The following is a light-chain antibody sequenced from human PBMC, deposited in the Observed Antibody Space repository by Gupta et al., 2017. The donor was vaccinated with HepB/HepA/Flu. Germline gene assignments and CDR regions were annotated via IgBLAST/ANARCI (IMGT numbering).Light chain of an antibody. J-gene: IGKJ5*01. CDR2: GAS. CDR1: QSISSN. V-gene: IGKV3-15*01. Sequence: EILMTPSPATLSVSPGERATLSCRASQSISSNLAWYQQTPGQTPRLLIYGASSRATGIPARFSGNGAGTEFTLTISSLQSEDFAVYYCQQYNNWPLSITFGQGTRLDI. CDR3: QQYNNWPLSIT.